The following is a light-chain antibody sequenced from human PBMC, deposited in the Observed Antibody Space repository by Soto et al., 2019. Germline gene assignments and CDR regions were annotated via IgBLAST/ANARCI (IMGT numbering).Light chain of an antibody. CDR1: QGISTY. V-gene: IGKV1-27*01. CDR3: QKYDSAPMT. Sequence: DIQMTQSPSSLSASVGDRVTITCRASQGISTYLAWYQQKPGKVPKLLIFSTSTLQLGVPSRFSGSGSGTDFTLTISSLQPEDVATYYCQKYDSAPMTFGGGTKVDNK. J-gene: IGKJ4*01. CDR2: STS.